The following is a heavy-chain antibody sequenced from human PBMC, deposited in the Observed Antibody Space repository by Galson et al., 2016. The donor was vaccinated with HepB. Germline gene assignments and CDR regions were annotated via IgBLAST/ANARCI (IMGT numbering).Heavy chain of an antibody. D-gene: IGHD5-18*01. CDR2: ISGSGRST. Sequence: SLRLSCAASGFTFSNFAMSWVRQAPGKGLEWVSTISGSGRSTYYADSVKGRFTISRDNSKNMMYLQMNSLRADDTAVYYCAKGKGMQLWNYCFYYWGQGTLGTVSS. CDR3: AKGKGMQLWNYCFYY. J-gene: IGHJ4*02. CDR1: GFTFSNFA. V-gene: IGHV3-23*01.